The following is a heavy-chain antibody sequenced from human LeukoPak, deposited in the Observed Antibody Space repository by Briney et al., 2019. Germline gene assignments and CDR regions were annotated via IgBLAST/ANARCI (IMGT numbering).Heavy chain of an antibody. CDR1: GFTFSSYS. J-gene: IGHJ4*02. D-gene: IGHD3-16*01. Sequence: GGSLRLSCAASGFTFSSYSMNWVRQAPGKGLEWVSSISSSSSYIYYADSVKGRFTISRDNAKNSLYLQMNSLRAEDTAVYYCARSLLSGENYFDYWGQGTLVTASS. V-gene: IGHV3-21*01. CDR2: ISSSSSYI. CDR3: ARSLLSGENYFDY.